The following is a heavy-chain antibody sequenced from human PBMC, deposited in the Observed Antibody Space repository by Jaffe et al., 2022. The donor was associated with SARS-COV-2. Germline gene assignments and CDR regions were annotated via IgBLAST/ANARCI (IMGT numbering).Heavy chain of an antibody. Sequence: QVQFVQSGAEVKKPGASVKVSCEASGYTFTTYPVHWVRQAPGQSLEWMGWFNPGNGNTRYSRKLQGRVTFTRDTSATTAYMELSSLSSEDTAVYYCARGVRYIDWLQPYYYFNMDVWGKGTAVTVSS. V-gene: IGHV1-3*01. CDR1: GYTFTTYP. CDR3: ARGVRYIDWLQPYYYFNMDV. J-gene: IGHJ6*03. CDR2: FNPGNGNT. D-gene: IGHD3-9*01.